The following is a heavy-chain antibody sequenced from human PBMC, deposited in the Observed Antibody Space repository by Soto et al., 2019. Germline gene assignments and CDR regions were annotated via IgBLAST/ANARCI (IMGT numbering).Heavy chain of an antibody. V-gene: IGHV1-24*01. Sequence: ASVKVSCKVSVYTLTELSMHWVRQAPGKGLEWMGGFDPEDGETIYAQKFQGRVTMTEDTSTDTAYMELSSLRSEDTAVYYCATAVLFEYSSSYPFDYWGQGTLVTVSS. CDR2: FDPEDGET. CDR3: ATAVLFEYSSSYPFDY. CDR1: VYTLTELS. D-gene: IGHD6-6*01. J-gene: IGHJ4*02.